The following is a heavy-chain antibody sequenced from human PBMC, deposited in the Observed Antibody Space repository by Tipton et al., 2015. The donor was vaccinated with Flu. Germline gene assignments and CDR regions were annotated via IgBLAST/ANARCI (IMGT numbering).Heavy chain of an antibody. CDR1: SGSFSGYF. Sequence: TLSLTCAVYSGSFSGYFWSWIRQPPGKGLEWIGEINHSGSTNYNPSLKSRVTISIDTSKNQFSLKMKSMTAADMAVYYCARRDYSNYVSDPKSCFDPWGQGTLVAVSS. CDR3: ARRDYSNYVSDPKSCFDP. V-gene: IGHV4-34*01. D-gene: IGHD4-11*01. J-gene: IGHJ5*02. CDR2: INHSGST.